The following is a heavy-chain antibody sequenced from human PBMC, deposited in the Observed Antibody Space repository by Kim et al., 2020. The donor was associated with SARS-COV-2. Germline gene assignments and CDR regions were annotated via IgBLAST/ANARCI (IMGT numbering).Heavy chain of an antibody. Sequence: SLRLSCAASGFTFDDYAMHWVRQAPGKGLEWVSGISWNSGSIGYADSVKGRFTISRDNAKNSLYLQMNSLRAEDTALYYCATLAGRDYYYYGMDVWGQGTTVTVSS. D-gene: IGHD6-19*01. V-gene: IGHV3-9*01. CDR2: ISWNSGSI. CDR1: GFTFDDYA. J-gene: IGHJ6*02. CDR3: ATLAGRDYYYYGMDV.